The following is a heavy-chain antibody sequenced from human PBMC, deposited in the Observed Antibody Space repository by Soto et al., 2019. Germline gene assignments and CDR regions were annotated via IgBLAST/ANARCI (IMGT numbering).Heavy chain of an antibody. Sequence: DVQLVETGGGLIQPGGSLRLSCAASGLTVSTNYLSWARQAPGKGLEWVSIIYSDGRTFYADSVRGRFTISRDSSKNTVYLQMDSLSVDDTAVYYCARARDSTTGTRINTMDVWGQGTTVTVSS. D-gene: IGHD4-4*01. J-gene: IGHJ6*02. CDR2: IYSDGRT. V-gene: IGHV3-53*02. CDR1: GLTVSTNY. CDR3: ARARDSTTGTRINTMDV.